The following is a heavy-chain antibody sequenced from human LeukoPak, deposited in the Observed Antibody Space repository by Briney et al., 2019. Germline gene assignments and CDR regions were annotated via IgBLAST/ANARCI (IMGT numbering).Heavy chain of an antibody. J-gene: IGHJ2*01. Sequence: PGRSLRLSCAASGFTFDDYAMHWVRQAPGKGLEWVLGISWNSGSIGYADSVKGRFTISRDNAKNSLYLQMNSLRAEDTALYYCAKDIAAAAMLRYFDLWGRGTLVTVSS. CDR2: ISWNSGSI. V-gene: IGHV3-9*01. CDR3: AKDIAAAAMLRYFDL. CDR1: GFTFDDYA. D-gene: IGHD6-13*01.